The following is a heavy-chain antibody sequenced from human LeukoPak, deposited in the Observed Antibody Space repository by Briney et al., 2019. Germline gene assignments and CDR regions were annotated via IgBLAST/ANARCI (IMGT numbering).Heavy chain of an antibody. CDR2: IIPIFSTA. D-gene: IGHD4-17*01. CDR1: GGTFSSYV. V-gene: IGHV1-69*13. CDR3: ASYALPYYYMDV. Sequence: GASVKVSCKASGGTFSSYVINLVRQAPGQGLEWMGGIIPIFSTADYAQKFQGRVTITADESTSTAYMELSSLRAEDTAVYYCASYALPYYYMDVWGKGTTVTVSS. J-gene: IGHJ6*03.